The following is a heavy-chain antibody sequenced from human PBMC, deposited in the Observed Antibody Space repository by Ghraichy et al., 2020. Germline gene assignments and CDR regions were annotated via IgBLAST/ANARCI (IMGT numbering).Heavy chain of an antibody. CDR2: ISGSGGST. Sequence: GESLNISCAASGFTFSSYAMSWVRQAPGKGLEWVSAISGSGGSTYYADSVKGRFTISRDNSKNTLYLQMNSLRAEDTAVYYCAAHYYDSSGYYGAFDIWGQGTMVTVSS. CDR1: GFTFSSYA. V-gene: IGHV3-23*01. J-gene: IGHJ3*02. D-gene: IGHD3-22*01. CDR3: AAHYYDSSGYYGAFDI.